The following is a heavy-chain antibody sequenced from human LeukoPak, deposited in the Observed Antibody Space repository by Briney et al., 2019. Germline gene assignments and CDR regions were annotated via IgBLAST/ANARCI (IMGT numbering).Heavy chain of an antibody. J-gene: IGHJ4*02. D-gene: IGHD3-3*01. V-gene: IGHV3-53*04. Sequence: GGSLRLSCAVSGFTVSSNYMSWVRQAPGKGLEWVSVIYSGGSTYYSDSVKGRFTISRHNSKNTLYLQMNSLRAEDTAVYYCARGILEWLYFDYWGQGTLVTVSS. CDR2: IYSGGST. CDR3: ARGILEWLYFDY. CDR1: GFTVSSNY.